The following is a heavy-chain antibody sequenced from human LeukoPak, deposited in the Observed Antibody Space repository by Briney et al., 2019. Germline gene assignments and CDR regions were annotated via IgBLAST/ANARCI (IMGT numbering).Heavy chain of an antibody. J-gene: IGHJ4*02. V-gene: IGHV4-39*01. D-gene: IGHD3-16*01. CDR2: IYYSGST. CDR1: GGSISSSSYY. CDR3: ARQPYDYVWGGYGIDLDY. Sequence: PSETLSLTCTVSGGSISSSSYYWGWIRQPPGKGLEWIGSIYYSGSTYYNPSLKSRVTISVDASKNQFSLKLSSVTAADTAVYYCARQPYDYVWGGYGIDLDYWGQGTLVTVSS.